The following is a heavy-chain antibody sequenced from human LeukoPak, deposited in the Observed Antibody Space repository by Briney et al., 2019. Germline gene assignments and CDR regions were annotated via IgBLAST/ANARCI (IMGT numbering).Heavy chain of an antibody. CDR3: AKCQYYYDSSGSFDY. CDR1: GFTFSSYG. J-gene: IGHJ4*02. V-gene: IGHV3-30*02. CDR2: IRYDGSNK. Sequence: RGSLRLSCAASGFTFSSYGMHWVRQAPGKGLEWVAFIRYDGSNKYYADSVKGRFTISRDNSKNTLYLQMNSLRAEDTAVYYCAKCQYYYDSSGSFDYWGQGTLVTVSS. D-gene: IGHD3-22*01.